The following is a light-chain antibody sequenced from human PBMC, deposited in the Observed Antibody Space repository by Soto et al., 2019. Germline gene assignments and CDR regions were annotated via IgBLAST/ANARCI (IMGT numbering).Light chain of an antibody. CDR3: QSSDSSLSGSV. V-gene: IGLV1-40*01. J-gene: IGLJ1*01. Sequence: QSVLTQPPSVSGAPGQRVTISCTGSSSNIGAGFDVHWYQQLPGTAPKLLIYGNSNRPSGVPDRFSGSKSGTSASLAITGLHAEDEADYSCQSSDSSLSGSVFGTGTKVTVL. CDR2: GNS. CDR1: SSNIGAGFD.